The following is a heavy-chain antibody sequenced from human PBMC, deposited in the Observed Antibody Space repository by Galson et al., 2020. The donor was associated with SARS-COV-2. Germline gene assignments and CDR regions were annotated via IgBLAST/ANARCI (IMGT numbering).Heavy chain of an antibody. CDR2: IYYSGST. D-gene: IGHD5-18*01. J-gene: IGHJ4*02. CDR1: GRSISSSSYY. V-gene: IGHV4-39*01. CDR3: ARSERGYSYGSVDY. Sequence: SQTLSLTCTVSGRSISSSSYYFGWIRQPPGKGLEWIGSIYYSGSTYYNPSLKSRVTISVDTSKNQCSLKLSSVTAADTAVYYCARSERGYSYGSVDYWGQGTLVNVSS.